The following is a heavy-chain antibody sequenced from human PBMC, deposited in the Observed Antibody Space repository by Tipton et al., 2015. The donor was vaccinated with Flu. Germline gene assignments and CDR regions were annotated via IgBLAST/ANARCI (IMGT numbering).Heavy chain of an antibody. J-gene: IGHJ5*02. CDR3: ARRDYSNYVSDPKNWFDP. D-gene: IGHD4-11*01. V-gene: IGHV4-61*02. CDR2: IYTSGST. CDR1: GGSIGSGNYY. Sequence: TLSLTCTVSGGSIGSGNYYWSWIRQPAGKGLEWIGRIYTSGSTSYNPSLKSRVTISVDTSKNQFSLKLTSVTAADTAVYYCARRDYSNYVSDPKNWFDPWGQGTLVTVSS.